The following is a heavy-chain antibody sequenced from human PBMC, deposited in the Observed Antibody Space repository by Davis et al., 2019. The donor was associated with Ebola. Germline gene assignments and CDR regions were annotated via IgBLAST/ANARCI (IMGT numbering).Heavy chain of an antibody. D-gene: IGHD5-12*01. CDR3: ARDGGYSGYDLYYYYGMDV. Sequence: MPSETLSLTCTVSGYSISIGYYWGWIRQPPGKGLEWIGSIYHSGSTYYNPSLKSRVTISVDTSKNQFSLKLRSVTAADTAVYYCARDGGYSGYDLYYYYGMDVWGQGTTVTVSS. V-gene: IGHV4-38-2*02. J-gene: IGHJ6*02. CDR1: GYSISIGYY. CDR2: IYHSGST.